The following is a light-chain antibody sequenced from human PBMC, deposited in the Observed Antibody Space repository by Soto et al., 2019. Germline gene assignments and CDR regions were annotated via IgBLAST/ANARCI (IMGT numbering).Light chain of an antibody. V-gene: IGKV3-15*01. J-gene: IGKJ1*01. CDR1: QSVSSN. CDR3: QQYNNWPRWT. CDR2: GAS. Sequence: EIVMTQSPATLSVSPGERATLSCRASQSVSSNLAWYQQKPGQTPRLLIYGASTRATGIPARFSGSGSGTEFTLTISSMQSEDFGVYYCQQYNNWPRWTFGQGTKVEIK.